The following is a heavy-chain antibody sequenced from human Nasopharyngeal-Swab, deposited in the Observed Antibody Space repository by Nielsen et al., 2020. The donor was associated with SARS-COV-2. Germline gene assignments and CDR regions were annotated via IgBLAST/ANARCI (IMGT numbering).Heavy chain of an antibody. CDR2: IHTSGSS. CDR1: GGSISSGSYY. J-gene: IGHJ4*02. D-gene: IGHD6-6*01. V-gene: IGHV4-61*02. CDR3: ARDSSSSPLGY. Sequence: SETLSLTCTVSGGSISSGSYYWSWIRQPAGKGLEWIGRIHTSGSSYYNPSLKSRVTIPLDTSKNHFSLKLNSVTAADTTVYYCARDSSSSPLGYWGQGTLVTVSS.